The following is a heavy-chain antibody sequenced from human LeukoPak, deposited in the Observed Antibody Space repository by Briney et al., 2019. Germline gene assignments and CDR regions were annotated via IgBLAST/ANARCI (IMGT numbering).Heavy chain of an antibody. D-gene: IGHD2-2*02. V-gene: IGHV1-69*04. CDR1: GGTFSSYA. Sequence: ASVKVSCKASGGTFSSYAISWVRQAPGQGLEWMGRIIPILGIANYAQKFQGRVTITADKSTSTAYMELSSLRSEDTAVYYCARDHCSSTSCYNFRGAFDIWGQGTMVTVSS. CDR3: ARDHCSSTSCYNFRGAFDI. CDR2: IIPILGIA. J-gene: IGHJ3*02.